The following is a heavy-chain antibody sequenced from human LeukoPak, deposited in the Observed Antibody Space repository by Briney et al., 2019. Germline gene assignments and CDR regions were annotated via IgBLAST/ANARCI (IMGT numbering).Heavy chain of an antibody. J-gene: IGHJ4*02. CDR3: ATSGSYSPNFDY. D-gene: IGHD1-26*01. V-gene: IGHV4-59*01. CDR1: GGSISSYY. Sequence: PSETLSLTCTVSGGSISSYYWSWIRQPPGKGLEWIGYIYYSGSTNYNPSLKSRVTISVDTSKNQFSLKLSSVTAADTAVYYCATSGSYSPNFDYWGQGTLVTVSS. CDR2: IYYSGST.